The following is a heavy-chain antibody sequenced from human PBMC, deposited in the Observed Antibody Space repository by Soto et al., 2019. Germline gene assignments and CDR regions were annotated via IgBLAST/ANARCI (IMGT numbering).Heavy chain of an antibody. CDR3: ARDSFYSGYDYGRDENYYYYGMDV. V-gene: IGHV1-69*13. Sequence: SVKVSCKASGGTFSSYAISWVPQAPGQGLEWMGGIIPIFGTANYAQKFQGRVTITADESTSTAYMELSSLRSEDTAVYYCARDSFYSGYDYGRDENYYYYGMDVWGQGTTVTVSS. D-gene: IGHD5-12*01. CDR2: IIPIFGTA. CDR1: GGTFSSYA. J-gene: IGHJ6*02.